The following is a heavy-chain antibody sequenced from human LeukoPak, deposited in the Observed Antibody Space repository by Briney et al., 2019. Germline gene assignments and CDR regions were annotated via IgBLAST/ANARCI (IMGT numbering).Heavy chain of an antibody. D-gene: IGHD6-19*01. CDR2: ISSSSSYI. V-gene: IGHV3-21*01. J-gene: IGHJ3*02. CDR3: ARARGFSSGWAVDAFDI. Sequence: GGSLRLSCAASGFTFSRYSMNWVRQAPGKGLEWVSSISSSSSYIYYADSVKGRFTISRDNAKNSLYLQMNSLRAEDTAVFYCARARGFSSGWAVDAFDIWGQGTVVTVSS. CDR1: GFTFSRYS.